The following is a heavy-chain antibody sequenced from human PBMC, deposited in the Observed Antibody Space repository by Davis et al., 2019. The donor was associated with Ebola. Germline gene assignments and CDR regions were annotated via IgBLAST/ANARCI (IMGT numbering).Heavy chain of an antibody. Sequence: AASVKVSCKASGYTFTSYYMHWVRQAPGQGLEWMGIINPSGGSTSYAQKFQGRVTMTRDTSTSTVYMELSSLRSEDTAVYYCARAPNSGGIVVVTAYFDYWGQGTLVTVSS. CDR3: ARAPNSGGIVVVTAYFDY. V-gene: IGHV1-46*01. J-gene: IGHJ4*02. D-gene: IGHD2-21*02. CDR2: INPSGGST. CDR1: GYTFTSYY.